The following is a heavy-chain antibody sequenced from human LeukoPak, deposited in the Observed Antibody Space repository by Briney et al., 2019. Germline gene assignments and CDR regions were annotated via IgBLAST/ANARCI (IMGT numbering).Heavy chain of an antibody. CDR2: ISSDNTYT. D-gene: IGHD3-22*01. CDR3: ATSYFDSSGYLQYFDD. Sequence: GGSLRLSCAASGFTFSSYAMTWVRQAPGKGLEWVACISSDNTYTGYADSVKGRFTISRDNPKKSLYLQMNSLRDEDTAVYYCATSYFDSSGYLQYFDDWGQGTLVTVSS. V-gene: IGHV3-21*05. J-gene: IGHJ4*02. CDR1: GFTFSSYA.